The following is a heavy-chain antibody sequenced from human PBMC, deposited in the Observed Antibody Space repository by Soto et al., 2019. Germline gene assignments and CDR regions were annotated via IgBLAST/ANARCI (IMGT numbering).Heavy chain of an antibody. J-gene: IGHJ5*02. D-gene: IGHD6-19*01. CDR2: VYYSGST. CDR1: GGSVGGVDCC. Sequence: SEPQPVPRSVLGGSVGGVDCCRNWNRQPPGKGLEWIGYVYYSGSTNYNPSLKSRVTISIDTSKNQFSLKLSSVNAADTAVYYCARADYSSLSVDWFDPWGQGTLVTVS. CDR3: ARADYSSLSVDWFDP. V-gene: IGHV4-61*08.